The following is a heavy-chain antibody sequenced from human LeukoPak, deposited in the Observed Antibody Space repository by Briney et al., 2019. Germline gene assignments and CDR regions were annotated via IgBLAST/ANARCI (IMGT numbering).Heavy chain of an antibody. J-gene: IGHJ4*02. V-gene: IGHV1-2*04. CDR3: ARENCSGGSCYFDY. D-gene: IGHD2-15*01. Sequence: ASVKVSCKASGYTFTGYYMHWVRQAPGQGLEWMGWINPNSGGTNYAQKFQGWVTMTRDTSISTAYVELSRLRSDDTAVYYCARENCSGGSCYFDYWGQGTLVTVSS. CDR1: GYTFTGYY. CDR2: INPNSGGT.